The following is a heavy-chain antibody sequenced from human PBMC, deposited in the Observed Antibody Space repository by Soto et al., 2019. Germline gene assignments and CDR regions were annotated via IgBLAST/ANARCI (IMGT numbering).Heavy chain of an antibody. CDR1: GYSFTSYW. CDR3: IRGYSYGTYGMDV. CDR2: IYPGDSDT. D-gene: IGHD5-18*01. V-gene: IGHV5-51*01. J-gene: IGHJ6*02. Sequence: GSLKISCKGSGYSFTSYWIGWVRQMPGKGLEWMGIIYPGDSDTRYSPSFQGQVTISADKSISTAYLQWSSLKASDTAMYYCIRGYSYGTYGMDVWGQGTTVTVSS.